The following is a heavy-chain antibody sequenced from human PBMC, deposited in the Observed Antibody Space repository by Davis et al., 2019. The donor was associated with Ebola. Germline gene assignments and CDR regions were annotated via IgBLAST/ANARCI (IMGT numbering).Heavy chain of an antibody. CDR3: ARGHNYGFEY. CDR2: VISNSGDT. Sequence: ASVKVSCKASGYTFTGYNIHWVRQAPGHGLEWMGRVISNSGDTNYAQNFQDRVTMTRDTSISTAYMELSRLRSDDTAVYYCARGHNYGFEYWGQGTLVTVSS. V-gene: IGHV1-2*06. CDR1: GYTFTGYN. J-gene: IGHJ4*02. D-gene: IGHD5-18*01.